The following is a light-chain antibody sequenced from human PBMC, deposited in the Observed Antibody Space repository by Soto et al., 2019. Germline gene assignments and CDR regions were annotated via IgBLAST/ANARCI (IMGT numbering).Light chain of an antibody. Sequence: QSVLTQPASVSGSPGQSITISYTGTSSDVGGYNYVSWYQQHPGKAPKLMIYEVSNRPSGVSNRFSGSKSGNTASLTISGLQAEDEADYYCSSYTSSSNVVFGGGTKLTVL. CDR3: SSYTSSSNVV. CDR1: SSDVGGYNY. CDR2: EVS. V-gene: IGLV2-14*01. J-gene: IGLJ2*01.